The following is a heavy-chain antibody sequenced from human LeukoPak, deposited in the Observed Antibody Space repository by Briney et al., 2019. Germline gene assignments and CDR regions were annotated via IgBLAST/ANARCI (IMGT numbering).Heavy chain of an antibody. CDR1: GFTFSSYS. Sequence: GSLRLSCAASGFTFSSYSMNWVRQAPGKGLEWVSSISSSSYIYYADSVKGRFTISRDNAKNSLYLQMNSLRAEDTAVYYCARAPRTGTTSGWFDPWGQGTLVTVSS. CDR2: ISSSSYI. V-gene: IGHV3-21*01. CDR3: ARAPRTGTTSGWFDP. D-gene: IGHD1-1*01. J-gene: IGHJ5*02.